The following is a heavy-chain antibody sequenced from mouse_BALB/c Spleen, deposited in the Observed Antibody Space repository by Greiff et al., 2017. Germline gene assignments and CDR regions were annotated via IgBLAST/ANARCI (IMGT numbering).Heavy chain of an antibody. Sequence: QVQLQQSGAELVKPAASVTLSCTASGYSFTSYCMRWVQQPPGQGLEWIGEINPSNGSTNYNEKFKSMATMTVDKSSSTDYMQLSSLTSEDSAVYYCARRGIWDMDYWGQGTSVTVSA. J-gene: IGHJ4*01. D-gene: IGHD4-1*01. CDR3: ARRGIWDMDY. CDR1: GYSFTSYC. V-gene: IGHV1S81*02. CDR2: INPSNGST.